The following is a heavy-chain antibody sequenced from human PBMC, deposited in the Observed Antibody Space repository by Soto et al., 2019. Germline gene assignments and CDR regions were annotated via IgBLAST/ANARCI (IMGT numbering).Heavy chain of an antibody. V-gene: IGHV1-69*12. CDR2: IILPFGTP. Sequence: QVRLVQSGAEVKKPGSSVKFSCKASGGTFSNYAIAWLRQAPGQGLEWMGGIILPFGTPNYAQKFQGRVTISADESMTTAYMEMSGLTSEDTAVYYCARGPDYEGYFDYWGRGTLVTVSS. D-gene: IGHD4-17*01. J-gene: IGHJ4*02. CDR3: ARGPDYEGYFDY. CDR1: GGTFSNYA.